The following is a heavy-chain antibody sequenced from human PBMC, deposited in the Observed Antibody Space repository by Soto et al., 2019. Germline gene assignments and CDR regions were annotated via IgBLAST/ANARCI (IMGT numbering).Heavy chain of an antibody. CDR2: ISSSSSYI. Sequence: GGSLRLSCAASGFTFSSYSMNWVRQAPGKGLEWVSSISSSSSYIYYADSVKGRFTISRDNAKNSLYLQMNSLRAEDTAVYYCARGIYGSGNHQTQRNNWIDPWGQGTLVTVSS. V-gene: IGHV3-21*01. CDR1: GFTFSSYS. J-gene: IGHJ5*02. CDR3: ARGIYGSGNHQTQRNNWIDP. D-gene: IGHD3-10*01.